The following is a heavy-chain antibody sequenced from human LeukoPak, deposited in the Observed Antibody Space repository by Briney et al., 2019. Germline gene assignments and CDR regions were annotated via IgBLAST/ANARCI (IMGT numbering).Heavy chain of an antibody. Sequence: SETLSLTCAVYGGSFSGYYWSWIRQPPGKGLEWIGEINHSGSTNYNPSLKSRVTISVDTSKNQFSLKLSSVTAADTAVYYCAREPTIFGVVIPPDYWGQGTLVTVSS. D-gene: IGHD3-3*01. J-gene: IGHJ4*02. CDR1: GGSFSGYY. V-gene: IGHV4-34*01. CDR2: INHSGST. CDR3: AREPTIFGVVIPPDY.